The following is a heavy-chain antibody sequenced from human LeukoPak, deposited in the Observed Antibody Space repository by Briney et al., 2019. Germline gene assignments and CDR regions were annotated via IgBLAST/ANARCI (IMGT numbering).Heavy chain of an antibody. CDR3: ARGGSSGYDPFDY. CDR2: IFYSGNT. J-gene: IGHJ4*02. V-gene: IGHV4-59*01. CDR1: GGSINSYY. D-gene: IGHD5-12*01. Sequence: PSETLSLTCPLSGGSINSYYWSWIRQPPGKGLAWFGYIFYSGNTNYIPSLKSRVPISVDTSKNQFYLKLSSVIAADTAVYYCARGGSSGYDPFDYWGQGTLVTVSS.